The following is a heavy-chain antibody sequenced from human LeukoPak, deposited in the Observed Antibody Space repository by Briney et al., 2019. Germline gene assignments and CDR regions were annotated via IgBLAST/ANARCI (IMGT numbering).Heavy chain of an antibody. CDR1: GFSFSSYN. J-gene: IGHJ4*02. CDR2: ISGSNNDA. D-gene: IGHD4-11*01. CDR3: VRVARLVDY. V-gene: IGHV3-48*01. Sequence: GGSLRLSCAASGFSFSSYNMNWVRQAPGKGLEYVSYISGSNNDATYADSVKGRFTISRDNAKNSLYLQMNSLRAEDTAVYYCVRVARLVDYWGQGTRVTVSS.